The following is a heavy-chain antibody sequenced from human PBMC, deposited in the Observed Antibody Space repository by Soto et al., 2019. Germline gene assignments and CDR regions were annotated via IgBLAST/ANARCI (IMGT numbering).Heavy chain of an antibody. CDR1: GYTFTNYW. CDR3: ARGEDAFFYYGLDV. V-gene: IGHV5-51*01. CDR2: IYPGDSDT. Sequence: GESLKISCKGSGYTFTNYWIGWVRQMPGKGLEWMGIIYPGDSDTKYNPSFQGQVTISADKSITTTYLRWTSLKASDTAIYYCARGEDAFFYYGLDVWGQGITVTVSS. J-gene: IGHJ6*02.